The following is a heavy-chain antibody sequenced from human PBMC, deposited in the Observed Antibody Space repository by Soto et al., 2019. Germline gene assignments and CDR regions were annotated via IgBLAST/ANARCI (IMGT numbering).Heavy chain of an antibody. V-gene: IGHV3-33*01. CDR2: IWYDGSNK. J-gene: IGHJ6*02. CDR1: GFTFSSYG. D-gene: IGHD6-19*01. CDR3: ARVALSTAVAGSYGMDV. Sequence: GGSLRLSYAASGFTFSSYGMHWVRQAPGKGLEWVAVIWYDGSNKYYADSVKGRFTISRDNSKNTLYLQMNSLRAEDTAVYYCARVALSTAVAGSYGMDVWGQGTTVTVSS.